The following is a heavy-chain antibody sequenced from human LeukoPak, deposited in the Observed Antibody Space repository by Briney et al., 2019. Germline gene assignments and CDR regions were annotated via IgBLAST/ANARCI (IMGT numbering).Heavy chain of an antibody. V-gene: IGHV4-59*01. CDR1: GGSISSYY. CDR3: ARGRITIFGVVIPHFDH. D-gene: IGHD3-3*01. J-gene: IGHJ4*02. CDR2: IDYNKST. Sequence: PSETLSLTCTVSGGSISSYYWTWIRQPPGKELEWIGYIDYNKSTKYNPSLKSPVTISVDTSKNRFSLKLSSVTAADTAEYYCARGRITIFGVVIPHFDHWGQGTLVTVST.